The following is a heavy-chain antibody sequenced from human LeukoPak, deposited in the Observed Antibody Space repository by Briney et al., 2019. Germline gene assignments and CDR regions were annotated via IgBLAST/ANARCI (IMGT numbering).Heavy chain of an antibody. Sequence: GGSLRLSCAASGFTFSSYAMSWVRQAPGKGLEWVSAISGSGGSTYYADSVKGRFTISRDNSKNTLYLQMNSLRAEDTAVYYCARRGSGSYELDYWGQGTLVTVSS. CDR2: ISGSGGST. V-gene: IGHV3-23*01. J-gene: IGHJ4*02. CDR1: GFTFSSYA. CDR3: ARRGSGSYELDY. D-gene: IGHD3-10*01.